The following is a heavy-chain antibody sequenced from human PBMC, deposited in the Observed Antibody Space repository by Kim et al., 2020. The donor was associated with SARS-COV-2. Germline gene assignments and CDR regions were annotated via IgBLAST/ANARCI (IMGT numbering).Heavy chain of an antibody. Sequence: GRTYYADSVKGRFTISRDNSKNTLYLQMNSLRAEDTAVYYCASGPNYGYWGQGTLVTVSS. V-gene: IGHV3-23*01. CDR3: ASGPNYGY. D-gene: IGHD3-16*01. J-gene: IGHJ1*01. CDR2: GRT.